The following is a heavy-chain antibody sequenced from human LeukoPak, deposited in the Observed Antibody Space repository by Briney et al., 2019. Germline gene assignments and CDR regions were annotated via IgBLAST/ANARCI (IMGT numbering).Heavy chain of an antibody. CDR1: GFTFSSYS. J-gene: IGHJ1*01. V-gene: IGHV3-21*01. D-gene: IGHD1-26*01. CDR3: ARDDRDSGSYPYFQH. CDR2: ISSSSSYI. Sequence: GLSLTLSCPASGFTFSSYSMNWVRQAPGKGLDWVPSISSSSSYIYYADSVKGRFTISRDNAKNSLYLQMNSLRAEDTAVYYCARDDRDSGSYPYFQHWGQGTLVTVSS.